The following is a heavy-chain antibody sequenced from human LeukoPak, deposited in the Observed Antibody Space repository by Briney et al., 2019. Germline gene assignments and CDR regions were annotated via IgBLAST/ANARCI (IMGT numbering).Heavy chain of an antibody. V-gene: IGHV1-2*06. CDR2: INPSSGDT. Sequence: ASVKVSCKASVYTFTGYYLHWVRQAPGQGLEWMGRINPSSGDTNHAQKFQDRVTLTRDTSISTVYMELTGLRSNDTAVYYCARVGLGVSSGYWGQGTLVTVSS. CDR1: VYTFTGYY. J-gene: IGHJ4*02. CDR3: ARVGLGVSSGY. D-gene: IGHD3-22*01.